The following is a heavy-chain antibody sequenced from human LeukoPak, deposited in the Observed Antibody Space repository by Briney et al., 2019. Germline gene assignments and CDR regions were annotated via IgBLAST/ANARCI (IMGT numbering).Heavy chain of an antibody. D-gene: IGHD3-10*01. Sequence: SETLSLTCAVSGGSIGGFYWGWIRQPPGKGLEWIGYVSDSGNTKFNPSLKSRVTISIDTSKDQFSVILTSVTAADTAVYFCARVNYGSGGYSPWFVPWGQGTLVTVSS. J-gene: IGHJ5*02. CDR1: GGSIGGFY. CDR3: ARVNYGSGGYSPWFVP. CDR2: VSDSGNT. V-gene: IGHV4-59*08.